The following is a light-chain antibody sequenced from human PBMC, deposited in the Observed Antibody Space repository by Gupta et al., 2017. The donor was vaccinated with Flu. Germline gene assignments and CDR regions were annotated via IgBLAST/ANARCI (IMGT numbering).Light chain of an antibody. V-gene: IGKV3-15*01. CDR3: QQYNNGPPVPWT. CDR2: GAS. Sequence: EIVMTQSPATLSVSPGERATLSCRASQSVSTNLAWYQQKPGQAPRLLIYGASTRAIGIPARFSGRGSGKEFTLTISSLQSEDFAVYYCQQYNNGPPVPWTFGPGTKVEIK. J-gene: IGKJ1*01. CDR1: QSVSTN.